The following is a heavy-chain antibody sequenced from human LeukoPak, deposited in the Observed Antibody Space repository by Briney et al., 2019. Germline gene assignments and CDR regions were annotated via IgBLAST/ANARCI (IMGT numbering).Heavy chain of an antibody. CDR2: ISYDGSNK. V-gene: IGHV3-30*04. Sequence: GRSLRLSCAASGFTFSSYAMHWVRQAPGKGLEWVAVISYDGSNKYYADSVKGRFTISRDNSKNTLYLQMNGLRAEDTAVYYCARGLLRRRGGSCQIDYWGQGTLVTVSS. CDR1: GFTFSSYA. D-gene: IGHD2-15*01. J-gene: IGHJ4*02. CDR3: ARGLLRRRGGSCQIDY.